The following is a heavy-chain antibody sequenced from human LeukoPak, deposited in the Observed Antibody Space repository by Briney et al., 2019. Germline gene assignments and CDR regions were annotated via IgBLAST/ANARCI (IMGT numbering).Heavy chain of an antibody. CDR2: IYTSGST. J-gene: IGHJ4*02. CDR3: ARDGALSYGVQGGFDY. Sequence: SSETLSLTCTVSGGSISSGSYYWSWIRQPAGKGLEWIGRIYTSGSTNYNPSLKSRVTISVDTSKNQFSLKLSSVTAADTAVYYCARDGALSYGVQGGFDYWGQGTLVTVSS. V-gene: IGHV4-61*02. CDR1: GGSISSGSYY. D-gene: IGHD5-18*01.